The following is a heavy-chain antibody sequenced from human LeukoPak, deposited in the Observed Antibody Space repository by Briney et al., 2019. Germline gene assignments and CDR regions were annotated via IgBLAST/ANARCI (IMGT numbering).Heavy chain of an antibody. Sequence: VKDSCKSCGYSLINYYLHWVRQPPPRGLEWMGEINHSGGSISYEQKSQGGITVTRDTYTNKVYMDLSSLRSEDTATYYCARGAPTARIGAGRFDYWGQGSLLTVAS. V-gene: IGHV1-46*01. D-gene: IGHD5-12*01. CDR2: INHSGGSI. CDR3: ARGAPTARIGAGRFDY. CDR1: GYSLINYY. J-gene: IGHJ4*02.